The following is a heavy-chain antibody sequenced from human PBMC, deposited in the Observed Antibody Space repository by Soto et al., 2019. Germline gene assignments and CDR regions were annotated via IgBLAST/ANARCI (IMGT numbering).Heavy chain of an antibody. CDR1: GFTFRNYW. J-gene: IGHJ4*02. CDR3: ARDSSFDDSSGYLDY. Sequence: EVQLVESGGGLAQPGGSRRLSCAASGFTFRNYWMSWVRQAPGKGLEWVANIKQDGSEKYYVDSVKGRFTISRDNAKNSLYLQMNSLRAEDTAVYYCARDSSFDDSSGYLDYWGQGTLVTVSS. V-gene: IGHV3-7*01. CDR2: IKQDGSEK. D-gene: IGHD3-22*01.